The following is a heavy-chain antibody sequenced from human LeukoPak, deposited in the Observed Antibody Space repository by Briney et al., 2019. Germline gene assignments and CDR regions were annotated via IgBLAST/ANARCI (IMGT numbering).Heavy chain of an antibody. Sequence: PSETLSLTCAVYGGSFSGYYWSWIRQPPGKGLEWIGEINHSGSTNYNPSLKSRVTISVDTSKNQFSLKLSSVTAADTAVYYCARPEDYDSSGYLDAFDIWGQGTMVTVSS. V-gene: IGHV4-34*01. J-gene: IGHJ3*02. CDR3: ARPEDYDSSGYLDAFDI. CDR1: GGSFSGYY. CDR2: INHSGST. D-gene: IGHD3-22*01.